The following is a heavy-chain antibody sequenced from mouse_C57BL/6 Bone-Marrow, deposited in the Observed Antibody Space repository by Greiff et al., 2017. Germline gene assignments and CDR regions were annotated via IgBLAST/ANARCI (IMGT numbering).Heavy chain of an antibody. CDR1: GYSFTGYY. V-gene: IGHV1-42*01. D-gene: IGHD1-1*01. J-gene: IGHJ4*01. Sequence: EVQLQQSGPELVKPGASVKISCKASGYSFTGYYMNWVKQSPEQSLEWIGEINPSTGGTTYNQKFKAKATLTVDKSSSTAYMQLKSLTSEDSAVYYCARSTNYYVSRYDYYAMDYWGQGTSVTVSS. CDR3: ARSTNYYVSRYDYYAMDY. CDR2: INPSTGGT.